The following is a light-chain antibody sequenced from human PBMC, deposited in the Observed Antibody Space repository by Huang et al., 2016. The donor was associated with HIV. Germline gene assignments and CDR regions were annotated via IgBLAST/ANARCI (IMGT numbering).Light chain of an antibody. CDR1: QDSSNY. J-gene: IGKJ2*01. Sequence: DIQMTQSPSSLSASVGARVTITCQASQDSSNYLNWYQQKPGKAPKLLIYDAANLETGVPSRFTGSGSGTDFTFTISSLQPEDIATYYCQQYDNFPYTFGQGTKLEIK. CDR2: DAA. CDR3: QQYDNFPYT. V-gene: IGKV1-33*01.